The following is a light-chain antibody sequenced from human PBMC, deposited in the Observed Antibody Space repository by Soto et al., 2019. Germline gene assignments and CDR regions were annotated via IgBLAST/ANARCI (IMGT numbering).Light chain of an antibody. J-gene: IGKJ2*01. Sequence: DIQMTQSPSSLSASVGDRVTITCRASQSISSYLNWYQQKPGKAPKLLIYAASSLQSGVLSRFSRSGSGTEFSLPISSLQHEDFATYYWQQNYSTPLTFGQGTKLEIK. CDR3: QQNYSTPLT. CDR2: AAS. V-gene: IGKV1-39*01. CDR1: QSISSY.